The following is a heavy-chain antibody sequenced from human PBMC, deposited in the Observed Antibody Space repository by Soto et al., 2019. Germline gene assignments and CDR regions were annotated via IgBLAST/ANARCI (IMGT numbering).Heavy chain of an antibody. CDR2: ISAYNGHT. V-gene: IGHV1-18*01. CDR1: GYTFTNYA. D-gene: IGHD4-17*01. J-gene: IGHJ4*02. Sequence: QVQLVQSGAEVNKPGASVKVSCKASGYTFTNYAISWVLQAPGQGLEWMGWISAYNGHTKYSQFLQGRVTMTTDTSASTAYMELRSLTSDDTAVYYCAREGGGTTPLGYWGQGTLVTVSS. CDR3: AREGGGTTPLGY.